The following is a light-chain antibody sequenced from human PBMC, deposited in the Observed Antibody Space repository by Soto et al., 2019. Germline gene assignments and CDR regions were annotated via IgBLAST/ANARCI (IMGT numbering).Light chain of an antibody. CDR1: SSNIGSNT. Sequence: QSVLTQPPSASGTPGQRVTISCSGSSSNIGSNTVNWYQQLPGTAPNVLIYSNNQRPSGVPDRFSGSKSGTSAALAISGLQSEDEADYYCSAWDASLNVLVLGGGTKVTVL. J-gene: IGLJ2*01. CDR3: SAWDASLNVLV. V-gene: IGLV1-44*01. CDR2: SNN.